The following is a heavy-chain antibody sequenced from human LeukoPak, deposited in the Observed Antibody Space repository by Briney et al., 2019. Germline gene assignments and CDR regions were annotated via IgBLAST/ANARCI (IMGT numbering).Heavy chain of an antibody. CDR1: GYSISSGYY. J-gene: IGHJ3*02. CDR3: ARGFRGRFSVWDAFQS. D-gene: IGHD3-10*01. V-gene: IGHV4-38-2*02. Sequence: SETLSLTCTVSGYSISSGYYWGWIRQPPGKGLEWIGTIYHGGSTDYNPSLKSRVIISVDTSKNQFSLKLTSVTAADTAVYYCARGFRGRFSVWDAFQSGAKGQWSPSPQ. CDR2: IYHGGST.